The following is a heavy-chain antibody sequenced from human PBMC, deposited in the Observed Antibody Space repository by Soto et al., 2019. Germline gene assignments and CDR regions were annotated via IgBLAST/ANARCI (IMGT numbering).Heavy chain of an antibody. V-gene: IGHV1-69*06. J-gene: IGHJ6*02. CDR1: GGTFSSYA. Sequence: QVQLVQAGAEVKKPGSSVKVSCKASGGTFSSYAISWVRQAPGQGLEWMGGIIPIFGTANYAQKFQGRVTNTADKSTSTSYMELSSLRAEDTAVYYCARAWRGNRGYGGHMDLWGQGTTVNGSS. CDR2: IIPIFGTA. CDR3: ARAWRGNRGYGGHMDL. D-gene: IGHD4-17*01.